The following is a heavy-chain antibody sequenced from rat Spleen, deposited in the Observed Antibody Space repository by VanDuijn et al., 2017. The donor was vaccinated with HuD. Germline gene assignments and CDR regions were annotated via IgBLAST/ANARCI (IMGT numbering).Heavy chain of an antibody. CDR3: STAESGLDYYYAGGFDY. J-gene: IGHJ2*01. D-gene: IGHD1-6*01. V-gene: IGHV5-27*01. Sequence: EVQLVESGGGLVQPGRSLKLSCAASGFTFSNYYMAWVRQAPTKGLEWVAYISTGGVNTYYRDSVKGRLTVSRDNAKSTLNLQMDSLRSEDTATYYCSTAESGLDYYYAGGFDYWGQGVMVKVSS. CDR1: GFTFSNYY. CDR2: ISTGGVNT.